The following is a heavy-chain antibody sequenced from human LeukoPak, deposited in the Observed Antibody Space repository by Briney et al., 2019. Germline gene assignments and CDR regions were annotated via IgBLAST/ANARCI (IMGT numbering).Heavy chain of an antibody. V-gene: IGHV4-59*08. CDR3: ARGTLTNDAFDI. CDR1: GGSISSYY. D-gene: IGHD4/OR15-4a*01. J-gene: IGHJ3*02. CDR2: IYYSGST. Sequence: SETLSHTCTVSGGSISSYYWSWIRQPPGKGLEWIGYIYYSGSTNYNPSLKSRVTISVDTSKNQFSLKLSSVTAADTAVYYCARGTLTNDAFDIWGQGTMVTVSS.